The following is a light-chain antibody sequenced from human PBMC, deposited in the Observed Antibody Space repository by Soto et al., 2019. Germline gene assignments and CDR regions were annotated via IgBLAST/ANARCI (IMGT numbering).Light chain of an antibody. CDR2: DAS. V-gene: IGKV1-5*01. CDR1: QSFSTW. J-gene: IGKJ4*01. CDR3: KQYYRYPLT. Sequence: DIQMTQSPSTLSASVGDRVTVTCRASQSFSTWLAWYQQKPGKAPKLLIYDASNLESGVPSRFSGSGSGTEFTLPITSLQPDDFATYYCKQYYRYPLTFAGGTRVDIK.